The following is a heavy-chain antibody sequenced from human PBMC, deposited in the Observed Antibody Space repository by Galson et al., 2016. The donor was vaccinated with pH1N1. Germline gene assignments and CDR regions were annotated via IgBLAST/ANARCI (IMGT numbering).Heavy chain of an antibody. CDR2: VYPRDSDA. V-gene: IGHV5-51*01. CDR3: ARRIDMTTITVGVDAYDI. D-gene: IGHD5-24*01. J-gene: IGHJ3*02. CDR1: GYNFATYW. Sequence: QSGAEVKKPGESLKISCKGSGYNFATYWIGWVRQMPGKGLEWMGKVYPRDSDARYSPSFKDQVTFSGDTSTNTAYLQLLNLRASDSGIYYCARRIDMTTITVGVDAYDIWGQGTMVTVSS.